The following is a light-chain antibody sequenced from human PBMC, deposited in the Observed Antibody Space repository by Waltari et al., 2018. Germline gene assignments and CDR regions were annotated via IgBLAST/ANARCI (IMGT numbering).Light chain of an antibody. CDR2: DAS. J-gene: IGKJ1*01. CDR3: QHYVRLPVS. CDR1: QSVGKF. V-gene: IGKV3-20*01. Sequence: EIVLTQSPGTLSLSPGERAPLSCRASQSVGKFLAWYQQKPGPAPRLLIYDASIRATGIPDRFSGSGSGTDFSLTISRLEPEDFALYYCQHYVRLPVSFGQGTKVGIK.